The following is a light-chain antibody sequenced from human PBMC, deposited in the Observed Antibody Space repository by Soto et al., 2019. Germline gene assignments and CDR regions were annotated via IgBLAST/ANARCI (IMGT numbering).Light chain of an antibody. Sequence: QSALTQPASVAGSPGQSITIPCNGTSNDIGGYNFVSWFQQHPGKAPKLLICDVTRRPSGVSDRFSGSKSGNTASLTISGLQAEDEADYYCNSDSVGNTLYVFGSGTKVTVL. CDR2: DVT. J-gene: IGLJ1*01. V-gene: IGLV2-14*01. CDR1: SNDIGGYNF. CDR3: NSDSVGNTLYV.